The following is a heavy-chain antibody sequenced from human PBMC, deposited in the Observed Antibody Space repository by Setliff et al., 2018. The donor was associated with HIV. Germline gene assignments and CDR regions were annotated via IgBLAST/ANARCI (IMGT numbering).Heavy chain of an antibody. J-gene: IGHJ3*02. CDR3: ASSYPNYNYGNYDFWSGYYHDDAFDI. Sequence: GGSLRLSCAASGFKFDDYGMSWVRQVPGKGLEWVTGISWSGGGTGYADSVKGRFTISRDNSKNTLFLQMNSLRPEDTAVYYCASSYPNYNYGNYDFWSGYYHDDAFDIWGQGTMVTVSS. V-gene: IGHV3-20*04. D-gene: IGHD3-3*01. CDR1: GFKFDDYG. CDR2: ISWSGGGT.